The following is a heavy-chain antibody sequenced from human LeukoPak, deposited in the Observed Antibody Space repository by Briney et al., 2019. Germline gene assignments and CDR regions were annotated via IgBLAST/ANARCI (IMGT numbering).Heavy chain of an antibody. D-gene: IGHD2-15*01. CDR3: ARGRGSEAFDI. Sequence: GGSLRLSCAASGFTFSSYSMNWVRQAPGEGLEWVSSISSSSYIYYADSVKGRFTISRDNAKNSLYLQVNSLRAEDTVVYYCARGRGSEAFDIWGQGTMVTVSS. CDR2: ISSSSYI. V-gene: IGHV3-21*01. J-gene: IGHJ3*02. CDR1: GFTFSSYS.